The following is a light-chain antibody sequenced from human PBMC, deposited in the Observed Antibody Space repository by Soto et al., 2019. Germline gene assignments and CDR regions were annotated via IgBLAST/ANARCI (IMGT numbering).Light chain of an antibody. CDR2: EVS. V-gene: IGLV2-8*01. CDR1: SSDVGAYNY. Sequence: QSALTQPPSASGSPGQSVTISCTGTSSDVGAYNYVSWYQQHPGKVPKLMIYEVSKRPSGVPDRFSGSKSGNTASLTVSGLRAEDEADYYCQSYDSSLSGYVVFGGGTKLTVL. CDR3: QSYDSSLSGYVV. J-gene: IGLJ2*01.